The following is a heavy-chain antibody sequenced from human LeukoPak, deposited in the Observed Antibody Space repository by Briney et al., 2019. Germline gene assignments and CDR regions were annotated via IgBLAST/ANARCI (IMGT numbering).Heavy chain of an antibody. CDR3: ARDAPGTVTNDY. V-gene: IGHV3-48*03. CDR2: INTTGSTI. CDR1: GFTFSNYE. D-gene: IGHD4-17*01. J-gene: IGHJ4*02. Sequence: PGGSLRLSCAASGFTFSNYEMNWVRQAPGKGLEWVSYINTTGSTIYYADSVKGRFTISRDNSKNSLYLQMSSLRAEDTAVYYCARDAPGTVTNDYWGQGPLVTVS.